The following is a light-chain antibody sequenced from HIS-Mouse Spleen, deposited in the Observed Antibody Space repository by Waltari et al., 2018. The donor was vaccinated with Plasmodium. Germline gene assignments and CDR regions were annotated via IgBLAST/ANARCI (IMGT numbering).Light chain of an antibody. V-gene: IGLV2-23*02. CDR1: SGDVGGFNL. J-gene: IGLJ2*01. CDR2: EVS. Sequence: QSALTQPASVSGSPGQSITIPCTGTSGDVGGFNLVSWYKQHPGKAPKLMIYEVSKRASGVSKRFSGSNYGNTASLTSSGLQAADEADYYCCSYAGSSTFVVFGGGTKLTVL. CDR3: CSYAGSSTFVV.